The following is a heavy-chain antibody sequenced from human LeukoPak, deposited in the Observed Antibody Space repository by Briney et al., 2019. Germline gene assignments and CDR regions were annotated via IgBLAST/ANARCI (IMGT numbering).Heavy chain of an antibody. CDR3: ARGGLLWSRRWFDP. CDR2: INHSGST. D-gene: IGHD3-10*01. Sequence: SETLSLTCAVYGGSFSGYYWSWIRQPPGNGLEWIGEINHSGSTNYNPSLKSRVTISVDTSKNQFSLKPSSVTAADTAVYYCARGGLLWSRRWFDPWGQGTLVTVSS. CDR1: GGSFSGYY. V-gene: IGHV4-34*01. J-gene: IGHJ5*02.